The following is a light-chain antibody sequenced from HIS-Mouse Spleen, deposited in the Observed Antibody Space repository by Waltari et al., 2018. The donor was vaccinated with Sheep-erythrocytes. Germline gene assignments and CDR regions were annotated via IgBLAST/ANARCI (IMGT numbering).Light chain of an antibody. CDR2: EVS. CDR3: CSYAGSSTPWV. Sequence: QSALTQPASVSGSPGQSITISCTGTSSDVGSYNLVSWYQQHPGKAPKLMIYEVSKRTSGVSNRFSGSQSGNTASLTISGVQAEDEADYYCCSYAGSSTPWVFGGGTKLTVL. J-gene: IGLJ3*02. V-gene: IGLV2-23*02. CDR1: SSDVGSYNL.